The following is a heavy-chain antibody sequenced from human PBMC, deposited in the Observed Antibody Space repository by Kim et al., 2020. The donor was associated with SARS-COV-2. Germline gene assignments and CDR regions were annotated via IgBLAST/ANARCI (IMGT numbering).Heavy chain of an antibody. Sequence: ESEKGRFTISRDNTKNTLYLQMNSLRAEDTAVYYCAKDRAAGKFNDAFDIWGQGTMVTVSS. J-gene: IGHJ3*02. CDR3: AKDRAAGKFNDAFDI. D-gene: IGHD6-13*01. V-gene: IGHV3-23*01.